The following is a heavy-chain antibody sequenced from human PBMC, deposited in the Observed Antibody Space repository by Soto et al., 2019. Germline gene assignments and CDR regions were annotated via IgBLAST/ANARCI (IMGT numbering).Heavy chain of an antibody. CDR3: APGPRCDFWSGSLDYNWFDP. Sequence: GGSLRLSCAASGFTFSSYSMNWVRQAPGKGLEWVSSISSSSSYIYYADSVKGRFTISRDNFKNTLYLQMNSLRAEDTAVYYCAPGPRCDFWSGSLDYNWFDPWGQGTLVTVS. D-gene: IGHD3-3*01. J-gene: IGHJ5*02. CDR2: ISSSSSYI. V-gene: IGHV3-21*01. CDR1: GFTFSSYS.